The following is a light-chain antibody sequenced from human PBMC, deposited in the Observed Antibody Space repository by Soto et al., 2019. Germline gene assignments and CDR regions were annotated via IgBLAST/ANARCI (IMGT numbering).Light chain of an antibody. CDR2: AAS. CDR3: QQSYTTPGIT. Sequence: DIQMTQSPSSLSASVGDRVTITCRASQVINKFLNWYQQKPGKAPKLLICAASNLQTGVPSRFSGSGSGTDFTLTISSLEPEDFATYYCQQSYTTPGITFGGGTKVEIK. CDR1: QVINKF. J-gene: IGKJ4*01. V-gene: IGKV1-39*01.